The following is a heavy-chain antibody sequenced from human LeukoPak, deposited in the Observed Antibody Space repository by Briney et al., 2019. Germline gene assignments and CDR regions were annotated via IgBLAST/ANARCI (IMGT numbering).Heavy chain of an antibody. CDR3: ARTYYDFWSGYYTFDYYYYMDV. CDR1: GYTFTSYD. D-gene: IGHD3-3*01. V-gene: IGHV1-8*01. Sequence: ASVKVSCKASGYTFTSYDINWVRQATGQGLEWMGWMNPNSGNTGYAQKFQGRVTMTRNTSISTAYMELSSLRSEDTAVYYCARTYYDFWSGYYTFDYYYYMDVWGKGTTVTVS. CDR2: MNPNSGNT. J-gene: IGHJ6*03.